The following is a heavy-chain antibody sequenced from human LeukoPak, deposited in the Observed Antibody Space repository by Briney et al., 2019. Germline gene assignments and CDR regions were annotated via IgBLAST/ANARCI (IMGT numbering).Heavy chain of an antibody. CDR1: GFTFSSYG. V-gene: IGHV3-30*02. Sequence: GGSLRLSCAASGFTFSSYGMHWARHAPGEGLEGVTYIRYDVCNTYYTDSVTGRLTIYRDNYKNTLYLQMNSLRAEYTALYYCAKDYYDNLTGYSRMILYYYMDVWGKGTTVTISS. CDR3: AKDYYDNLTGYSRMILYYYMDV. J-gene: IGHJ6*03. CDR2: IRYDVCNT. D-gene: IGHD3-9*01.